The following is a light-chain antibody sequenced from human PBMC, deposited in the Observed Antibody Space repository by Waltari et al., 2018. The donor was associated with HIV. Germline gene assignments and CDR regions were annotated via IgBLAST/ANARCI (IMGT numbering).Light chain of an antibody. Sequence: QAAPTQPAPVSVSPGQSITLSRTETDSDAEDYIYLSYYQQRPGDAPKLITYDHTNRPPALYNRFSGASSDTTAFPPISGLRPEDEPYYYCHSCTHGRTLNYFFGTGTKVSAL. CDR1: DSDAEDYIY. V-gene: IGLV2-14*01. CDR2: DHT. J-gene: IGLJ1*01. CDR3: HSCTHGRTLNYF.